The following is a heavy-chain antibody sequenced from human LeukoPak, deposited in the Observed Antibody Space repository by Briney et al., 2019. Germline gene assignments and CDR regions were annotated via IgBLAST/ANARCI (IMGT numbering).Heavy chain of an antibody. CDR3: ARGPLRFLEWLLYASDY. CDR2: INPNSGGT. J-gene: IGHJ4*02. V-gene: IGHV1-2*02. CDR1: GYTFTGYY. Sequence: ASVKVSCKASGYTFTGYYMHWVRQAPGQGLEWMGWINPNSGGTNYAQKFQGRVTTTRDTSISTAYMELSRLRSDDTAVYYCARGPLRFLEWLLYASDYWGQGTLVTVSS. D-gene: IGHD3-3*01.